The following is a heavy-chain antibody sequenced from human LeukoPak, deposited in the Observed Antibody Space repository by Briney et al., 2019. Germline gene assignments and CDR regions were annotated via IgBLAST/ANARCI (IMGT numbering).Heavy chain of an antibody. CDR1: GGSLSGYY. Sequence: SETLSLTCAVYGGSLSGYYWSWIRQPPGKGLEWIGEINHSGSTNYNPSLKSRVTISVDTSKNQFSLKLSSVTAADTAVYYCARSSGTAAGTDWFDPWGQGTLVTVSS. J-gene: IGHJ5*02. D-gene: IGHD6-13*01. CDR3: ARSSGTAAGTDWFDP. CDR2: INHSGST. V-gene: IGHV4-34*01.